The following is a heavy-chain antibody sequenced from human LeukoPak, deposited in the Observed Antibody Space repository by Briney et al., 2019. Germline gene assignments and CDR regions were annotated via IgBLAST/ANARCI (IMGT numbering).Heavy chain of an antibody. CDR1: GFTFSGSA. Sequence: GGSLRLSCAASGFTFSGSAMHWVRQASGKGLEWVGRIRSKANSYATAYAASVKGRFTISRDDSKNTAYLQMNSLKTEDTAVCYCTRQILGYCSGGSCSPRASYYYYMDVWGKGTTVTVSS. CDR2: IRSKANSYAT. V-gene: IGHV3-73*01. J-gene: IGHJ6*03. D-gene: IGHD2-15*01. CDR3: TRQILGYCSGGSCSPRASYYYYMDV.